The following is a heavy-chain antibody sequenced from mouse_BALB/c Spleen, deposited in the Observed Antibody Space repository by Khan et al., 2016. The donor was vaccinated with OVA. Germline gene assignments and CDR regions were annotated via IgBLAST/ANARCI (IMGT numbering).Heavy chain of an antibody. V-gene: IGHV3-2*02. CDR1: GYSITSDYA. CDR2: ISYSGNT. D-gene: IGHD1-1*01. CDR3: ARIYGGDFDY. Sequence: EVQLQESGPGLVKPSQSLSLTCTVTGYSITSDYAWNWIRQFPGNKLEWMGYISYSGNTKYNPSLKSRVTITRDTSKNQFFLQLNSVTIEDTAKYYCARIYGGDFDYWGQGTTLTGSS. J-gene: IGHJ2*01.